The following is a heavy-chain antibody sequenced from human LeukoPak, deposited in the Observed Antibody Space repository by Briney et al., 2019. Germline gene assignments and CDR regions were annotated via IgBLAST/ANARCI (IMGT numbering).Heavy chain of an antibody. CDR2: ISSSGSGGNT. D-gene: IGHD1-26*01. J-gene: IGHJ2*01. V-gene: IGHV3-23*01. CDR1: GVTLSNYA. CDR3: AKDRTVGASYWYFDL. Sequence: PTGGSLRLSCVASGVTLSNYAMSWARQAPGKGLEWVSGISSSGSGGNTYYADSVKGRFTISRDSSRNTLFLHMSTLRAEDTAIYYCAKDRTVGASYWYFDLWGRGTLVTVSS.